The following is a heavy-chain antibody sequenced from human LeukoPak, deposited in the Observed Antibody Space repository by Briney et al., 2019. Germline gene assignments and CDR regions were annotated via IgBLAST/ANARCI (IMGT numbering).Heavy chain of an antibody. V-gene: IGHV3-66*01. J-gene: IGHJ4*02. CDR2: IYSGGST. D-gene: IGHD6-19*01. Sequence: GGSLRLSCAASGFTVSSNYMSWVRQAPGKGLEWVSVIYSGGSTYYADSVKGRFTISRDNSKNTLYLQMNSLRAEDTAVYYCARDSSIAVAGTDLYFDYWGQGTLVTVSS. CDR1: GFTVSSNY. CDR3: ARDSSIAVAGTDLYFDY.